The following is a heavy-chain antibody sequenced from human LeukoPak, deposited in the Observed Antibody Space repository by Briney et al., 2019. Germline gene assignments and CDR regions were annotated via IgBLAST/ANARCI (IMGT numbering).Heavy chain of an antibody. CDR1: GYTFTDYY. D-gene: IGHD1-14*01. J-gene: IGHJ3*02. CDR3: ARGTLTAPRSAFDI. CDR2: INPNSGGT. V-gene: IGHV1-2*06. Sequence: GASVKVSCKASGYTFTDYYIHWVRQAPGQGLEWMGRINPNSGGTSYAQNFQGRVTMTRDTSISTAYMELSRLRSDDTAVYYCARGTLTAPRSAFDIWGQGTMVTVSS.